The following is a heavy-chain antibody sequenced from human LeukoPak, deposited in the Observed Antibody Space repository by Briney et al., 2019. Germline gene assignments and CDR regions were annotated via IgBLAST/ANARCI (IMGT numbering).Heavy chain of an antibody. V-gene: IGHV1-69*05. CDR3: ARDGVGATQFDY. CDR1: GGTFSSYA. J-gene: IGHJ4*02. D-gene: IGHD1-26*01. Sequence: SVKVSCKASGGTFSSYAISWVRQAPGQGLEWMGRIIPIFGTANYAQKFQGRVTITTDESTSTPYMELSSLRSEDTAVYYCARDGVGATQFDYWGQGTLVTVSS. CDR2: IIPIFGTA.